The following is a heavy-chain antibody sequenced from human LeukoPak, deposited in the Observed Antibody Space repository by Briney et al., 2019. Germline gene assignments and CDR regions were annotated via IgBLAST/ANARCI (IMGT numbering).Heavy chain of an antibody. D-gene: IGHD6-6*01. Sequence: GGSLRLSCAASGFTFSSYSMNWVRQAPGKELEWVSSISSSSSYIYYADSVKGRFTISRDNAKNTLYLQMNSLRAEDTAVYYCAKEAIAARLDYWGQGTLVTVSS. CDR2: ISSSSSYI. CDR1: GFTFSSYS. CDR3: AKEAIAARLDY. V-gene: IGHV3-21*01. J-gene: IGHJ4*02.